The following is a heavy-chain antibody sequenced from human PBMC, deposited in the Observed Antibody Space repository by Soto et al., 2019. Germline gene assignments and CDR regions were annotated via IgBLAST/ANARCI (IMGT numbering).Heavy chain of an antibody. J-gene: IGHJ4*02. CDR2: IYYSGST. D-gene: IGHD2-21*02. CDR3: ARYCGGDCYHYYFDY. V-gene: IGHV4-59*01. Sequence: SETLSLTCTVSGGSISSYYWSWIRQPPGKGLEWIGYIYYSGSTNYNPSLKSRVTISVDTSKNQFSLKLSSVTAADTAVYYCARYCGGDCYHYYFDYWGQRTLVTVSS. CDR1: GGSISSYY.